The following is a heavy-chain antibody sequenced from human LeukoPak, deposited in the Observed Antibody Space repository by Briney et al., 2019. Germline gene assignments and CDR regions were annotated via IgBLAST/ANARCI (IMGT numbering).Heavy chain of an antibody. J-gene: IGHJ4*02. CDR2: IYYGGST. CDR1: GGSLSSGDYY. CDR3: ARSGGVTSIFLDY. D-gene: IGHD2-8*02. Sequence: SQTLSLTCTVSGGSLSSGDYYWNWIRQPPGKGLEWIGDIYYGGSTNYNPSLKSRVSISVDTSKNQFSLKLSSVTAADTAVYYCARSGGVTSIFLDYWGQGTLVTVSS. V-gene: IGHV4-30-4*01.